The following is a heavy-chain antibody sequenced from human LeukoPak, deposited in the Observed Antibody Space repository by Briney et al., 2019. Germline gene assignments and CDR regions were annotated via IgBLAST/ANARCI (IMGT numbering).Heavy chain of an antibody. Sequence: ASVTVSCKASGYTFTSYVINWVRQATGQGLEWMGWMNPNSGNTGYAQKFQGRVTMTRNTSISTAYMELSSLRSEDTAVYYCARVPTVTYYYYYYYGMDVWGQGTTVTVSS. CDR3: ARVPTVTYYYYYYYGMDV. J-gene: IGHJ6*02. CDR2: MNPNSGNT. D-gene: IGHD4-11*01. CDR1: GYTFTSYV. V-gene: IGHV1-8*01.